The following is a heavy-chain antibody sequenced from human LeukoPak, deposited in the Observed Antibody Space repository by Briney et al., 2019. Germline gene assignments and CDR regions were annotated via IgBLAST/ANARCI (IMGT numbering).Heavy chain of an antibody. CDR3: TRALNGNTWWDS. D-gene: IGHD1-7*01. V-gene: IGHV5-51*01. Sequence: GESLKISCKASGYSFSSNWIGWVRQMPGKGLEWMGIIYAANSDTRYSPSIQGQVTISADKSISTAYLQWRSLQASNTGIYYCTRALNGNTWWDSWGQGTLVTVSS. CDR2: IYAANSDT. J-gene: IGHJ4*02. CDR1: GYSFSSNW.